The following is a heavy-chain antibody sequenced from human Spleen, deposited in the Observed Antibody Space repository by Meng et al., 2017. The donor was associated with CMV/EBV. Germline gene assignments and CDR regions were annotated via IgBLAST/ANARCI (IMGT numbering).Heavy chain of an antibody. V-gene: IGHV3-23*01. J-gene: IGHJ4*02. CDR3: AAKLHGDYAFEY. CDR2: IGSGGTA. CDR1: GFTFDDYG. D-gene: IGHD4-17*01. Sequence: GESLKISCAASGFTFDDYGMNWVRQAPGKGLEWVSVIGSGGTAYHEDSVKGRFTTSRDNSKKTMYLQMNSLGADDTAVYYCAAKLHGDYAFEYWGQGSLVTVSS.